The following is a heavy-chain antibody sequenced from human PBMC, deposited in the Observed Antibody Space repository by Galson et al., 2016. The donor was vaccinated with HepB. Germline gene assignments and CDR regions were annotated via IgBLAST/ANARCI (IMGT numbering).Heavy chain of an antibody. D-gene: IGHD6-13*01. CDR3: AASSRWPNDAFEL. Sequence: SLRLSCAGSGFNFRAYNMNWIRQAPGKGLEWLSYISTSGRSIYYADSVKGRFNISRDNGQSTLYLQMNSLRDEDTAVYFCAASSRWPNDAFELWGQGT. J-gene: IGHJ3*01. V-gene: IGHV3-48*02. CDR1: GFNFRAYN. CDR2: ISTSGRSI.